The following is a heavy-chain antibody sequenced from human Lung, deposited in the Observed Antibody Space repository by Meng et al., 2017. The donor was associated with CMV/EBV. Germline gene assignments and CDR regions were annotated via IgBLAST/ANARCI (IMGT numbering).Heavy chain of an antibody. V-gene: IGHV3-30*04. CDR1: GFMFSSYS. CDR3: ARADSANYGFWSGFPAF. J-gene: IGHJ4*02. D-gene: IGHD3-3*01. Sequence: SCVASGFMFSSYSLHWVRQAPGKGLEWVAVTSYDGSKKEYANSVKGRFTVSRDNSKNTLYLQMNTLRADDTAVYYCARADSANYGFWSGFPAFWXQGTXVTVSS. CDR2: TSYDGSKK.